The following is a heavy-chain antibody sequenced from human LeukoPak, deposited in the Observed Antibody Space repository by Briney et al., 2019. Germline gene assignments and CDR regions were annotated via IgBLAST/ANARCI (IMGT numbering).Heavy chain of an antibody. D-gene: IGHD3-22*01. CDR1: GFTFRNYG. V-gene: IGHV3-30*03. J-gene: IGHJ4*02. Sequence: GGSLRLSCAVSGFTFRNYGMHWVRQAPGKGLEWVVVISYDESDKYYGDSVKGRFTISRDNSKNTLFLQMNSLRAEDTAVYFCARVAPDYYDPGDYWGQGTLVTVSS. CDR2: ISYDESDK. CDR3: ARVAPDYYDPGDY.